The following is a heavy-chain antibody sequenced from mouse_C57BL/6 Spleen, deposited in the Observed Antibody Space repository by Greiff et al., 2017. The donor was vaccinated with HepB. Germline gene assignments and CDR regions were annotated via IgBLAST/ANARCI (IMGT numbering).Heavy chain of an antibody. D-gene: IGHD2-4*01. J-gene: IGHJ3*01. CDR3: ARGVVDDYDTFAY. V-gene: IGHV1-52*01. CDR1: GYTFTSYW. CDR2: IDPSDSET. Sequence: VQLQQPGAELVRPGSSVKLSCKASGYTFTSYWMHWVKQRPRQGLEWIGNIDPSDSETHYNQKFKDKAKLTVDKSSSTAYMQLSSLTSEDSAVYYCARGVVDDYDTFAYWGQGTLVTVSA.